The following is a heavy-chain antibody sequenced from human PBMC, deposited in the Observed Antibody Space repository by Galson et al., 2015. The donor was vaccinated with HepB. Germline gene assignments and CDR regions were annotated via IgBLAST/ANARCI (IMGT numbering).Heavy chain of an antibody. J-gene: IGHJ4*02. CDR2: ISIHGSDI. CDR3: ARDPTEGFPDYFDS. D-gene: IGHD3-3*01. V-gene: IGHV3-30*04. Sequence: SLRLSCAVSGFTFKNHSMHWVRQAPGKGLEWVAFISIHGSDIYYADSVMGRFTISRDNAKNTLYLQMNSLTSEDTAVYYCARDPTEGFPDYFDSWGQGTLVTVSS. CDR1: GFTFKNHS.